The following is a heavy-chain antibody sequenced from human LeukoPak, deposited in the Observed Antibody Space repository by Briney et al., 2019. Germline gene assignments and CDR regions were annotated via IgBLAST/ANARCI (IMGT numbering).Heavy chain of an antibody. CDR3: ARDPAGHAQNKAAAGKMRYFDL. J-gene: IGHJ2*01. Sequence: ASVKVSCKASGGTFSSYAISWVRQAPGQGLEWMGRIIPILGIANYAQKFQGRVTITADKSTSTAYMQLSSLRSEDTAVYYCARDPAGHAQNKAAAGKMRYFDLWGRGTLVTVSS. V-gene: IGHV1-69*04. D-gene: IGHD6-13*01. CDR1: GGTFSSYA. CDR2: IIPILGIA.